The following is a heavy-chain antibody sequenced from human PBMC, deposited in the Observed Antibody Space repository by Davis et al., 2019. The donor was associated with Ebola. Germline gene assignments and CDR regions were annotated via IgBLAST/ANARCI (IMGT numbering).Heavy chain of an antibody. J-gene: IGHJ4*02. V-gene: IGHV4-59*01. CDR2: IYYSGST. CDR3: ARDTVTTGFDY. D-gene: IGHD4-11*01. Sequence: ESLKISCTVSGGSISSYYWSWIRQPPGKGLESIGYIYYSGSTNYNPSLKSRITISVDTSKNQFSLKLSSVTAADTAVYYCARDTVTTGFDYWGQGTLVTVSS. CDR1: GGSISSYY.